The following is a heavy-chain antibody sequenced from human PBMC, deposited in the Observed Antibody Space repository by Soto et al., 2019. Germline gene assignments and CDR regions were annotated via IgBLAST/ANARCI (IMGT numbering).Heavy chain of an antibody. J-gene: IGHJ4*02. CDR3: ARGPLVVLNYFES. CDR2: IFPLTDIP. CDR1: GGTFRNYP. V-gene: IGHV1-69*02. Sequence: QVQPVQSGTDVKKPGSSVKVSCKASGGTFRNYPINWVRQAPGQGLEWMGSIFPLTDIPDYAQNFQARLTISADKSTSTAYMELSSLTSDDTAMYFCARGPLVVLNYFESWGQGTLVTVSS.